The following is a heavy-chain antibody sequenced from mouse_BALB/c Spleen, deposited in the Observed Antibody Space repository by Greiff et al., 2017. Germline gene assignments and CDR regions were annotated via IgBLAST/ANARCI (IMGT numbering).Heavy chain of an antibody. V-gene: IGHV2-4-1*01. CDR1: GFSLTSYG. CDR3: ARGDWFAY. Sequence: QVQLQQSGPGLVQPSQSLSITCTVSGFSLTSYGVHWVRQSPGKGLEWLGVIWSGGSTDYNSALKSRLSISKDNSKSQVFLKMNSLQTDDTARYYCARGDWFAYWGQGTLVTVSA. J-gene: IGHJ3*01. CDR2: IWSGGST.